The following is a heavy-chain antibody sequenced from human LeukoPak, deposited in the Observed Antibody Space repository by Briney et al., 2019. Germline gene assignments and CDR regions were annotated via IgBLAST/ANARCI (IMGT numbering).Heavy chain of an antibody. CDR2: INPNSGGT. V-gene: IGHV1-2*02. Sequence: ASVKVSCEASGYTFTCYYMHWVRQAPGQGLEWMGWINPNSGGTNYAQKFQGRVTMTRDTSISTAYMELSRLRSDDTAVYYCARGYCSSTSCYMSIWGQGTMVTVSS. CDR1: GYTFTCYY. J-gene: IGHJ3*02. D-gene: IGHD2-2*02. CDR3: ARGYCSSTSCYMSI.